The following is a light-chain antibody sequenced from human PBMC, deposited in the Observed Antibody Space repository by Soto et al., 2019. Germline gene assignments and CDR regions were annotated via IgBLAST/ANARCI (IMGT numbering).Light chain of an antibody. Sequence: EIVLTQSRVTLSLSAGERATPSCRASQSVSSGYLAWYQQKPGQAPRLLIYGASIRAAGIPDRFSGSGSGADFTLTISRLEPEDFAVYYCQQYGSSPRTFGQGTKVDIK. CDR3: QQYGSSPRT. J-gene: IGKJ1*01. CDR2: GAS. CDR1: QSVSSGY. V-gene: IGKV3-20*01.